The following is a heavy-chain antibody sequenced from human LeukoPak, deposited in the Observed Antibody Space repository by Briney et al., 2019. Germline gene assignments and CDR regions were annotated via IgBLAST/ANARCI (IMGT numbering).Heavy chain of an antibody. V-gene: IGHV3-33*01. CDR3: ARTRWGRGWFFHY. CDR1: GFTLTSYG. CDR2: IWYDGSNK. J-gene: IGHJ4*02. Sequence: GGSLKLSCAGAGFTLTSYGMHWVRQAPGKGLEWVAVIWYDGSNKYYADSVKGRFTISRDNSKNTLYLQMNSLRAEDTAVYYCARTRWGRGWFFHYWPRETLVTVSS. D-gene: IGHD6-19*01.